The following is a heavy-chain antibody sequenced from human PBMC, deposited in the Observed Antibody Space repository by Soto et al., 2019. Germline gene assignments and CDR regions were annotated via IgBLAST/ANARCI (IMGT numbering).Heavy chain of an antibody. CDR2: ISSDGSNY. CDR3: AKEVGTAMTAITKWTFDL. D-gene: IGHD2-21*02. CDR1: GFTFSACA. J-gene: IGHJ2*01. Sequence: QVQLVESGGGVVQPGRSQRLSCAASGFTFSACAMHWVRQSPGKGLEWVAVISSDGSNYYYEDSVKGRFTISRDNSKNTLYLQMDCLRAEDTAVYYCAKEVGTAMTAITKWTFDLCGRGTLVTVSS. V-gene: IGHV3-30*18.